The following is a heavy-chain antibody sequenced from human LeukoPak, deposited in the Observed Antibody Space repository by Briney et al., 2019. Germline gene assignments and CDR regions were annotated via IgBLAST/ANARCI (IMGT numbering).Heavy chain of an antibody. J-gene: IGHJ4*02. V-gene: IGHV4-59*01. CDR3: ARGRSFDN. CDR2: IYDRGST. CDR1: GGSISSYY. Sequence: SETLSLTCTVSGGSISSYYWSWIRQPPGKGLEWIGNIYDRGSTKYNPSLKSRVTISVDTSKNQFSLRRRSVSTADTAVYYCARGRSFDNWGQGTLVTVSS.